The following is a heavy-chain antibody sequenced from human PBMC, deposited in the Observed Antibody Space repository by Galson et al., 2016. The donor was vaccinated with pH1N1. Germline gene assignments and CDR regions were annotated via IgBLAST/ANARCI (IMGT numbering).Heavy chain of an antibody. V-gene: IGHV3-23*01. J-gene: IGHJ4*02. D-gene: IGHD3-10*01. CDR1: GFTFSSYA. CDR2: INDGGGST. CDR3: AKVSGESFFGAGSYVYLGN. Sequence: SLRLSCAASGFTFSSYAMTWVRQAPGKGLEWVSGINDGGGSTYNANSVKGRFTVSRDNSKNTLYLRMNSLRSVDTAVYYCAKVSGESFFGAGSYVYLGNWGQGTLVTVSS.